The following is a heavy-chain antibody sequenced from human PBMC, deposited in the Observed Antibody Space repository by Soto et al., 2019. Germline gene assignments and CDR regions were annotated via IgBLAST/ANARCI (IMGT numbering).Heavy chain of an antibody. J-gene: IGHJ4*02. CDR1: GGSISSYY. Sequence: PSETLSLTCTVSGGSISSYYWSWIRQPPGKGLEWIGYIYYSGSTNYNPSLKSRVTISVDTSKIQFSLKLSSVTAADTAVYYCARGWGLVIDYWGQGTLVTVSS. D-gene: IGHD3-16*01. V-gene: IGHV4-59*01. CDR3: ARGWGLVIDY. CDR2: IYYSGST.